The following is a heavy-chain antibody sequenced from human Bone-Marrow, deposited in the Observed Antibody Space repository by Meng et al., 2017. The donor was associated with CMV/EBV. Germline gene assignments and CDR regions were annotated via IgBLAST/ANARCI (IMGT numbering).Heavy chain of an antibody. V-gene: IGHV3-30*02. J-gene: IGHJ3*02. Sequence: GGSLRLSCAASGFTFSSYGMHWVRQAPGKELEWVAFIRYDGSNKYYADSVKGRFTISRDNSKNTLYLQMNSLRAEDTAVYYCAKDRGGSGWYVDAFVIWGQGKMVTFSS. CDR2: IRYDGSNK. CDR1: GFTFSSYG. CDR3: AKDRGGSGWYVDAFVI. D-gene: IGHD6-19*01.